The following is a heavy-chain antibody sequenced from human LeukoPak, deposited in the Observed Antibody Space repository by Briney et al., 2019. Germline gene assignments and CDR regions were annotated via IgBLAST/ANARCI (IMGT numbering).Heavy chain of an antibody. CDR1: GFTFSSYE. CDR3: ARESSQGPDYFDY. V-gene: IGHV3-48*03. J-gene: IGHJ4*02. D-gene: IGHD3-10*01. CDR2: IGSSGSTK. Sequence: GGSLRLSCAASGFTFSSYEMNWVRQAPGKGLEWVSYIGSSGSTKYYADSVKGRFTISRDNAKNSLYLQMNGLRAEDTAVYYCARESSQGPDYFDYWGQGTLVTVSS.